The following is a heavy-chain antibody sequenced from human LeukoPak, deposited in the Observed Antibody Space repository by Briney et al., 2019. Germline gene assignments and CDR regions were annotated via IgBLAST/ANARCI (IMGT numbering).Heavy chain of an antibody. J-gene: IGHJ6*02. CDR1: GYTFTSYY. D-gene: IGHD6-19*01. V-gene: IGHV1-46*01. CDR3: ARGDSSGWYDDYYYYYGMDV. Sequence: ASVKVSCKASGYTFTSYYIHWVRQAPGQGLEWMGIINPSGGSTSYAQKFQGRVTMTRDTSTSTVYMELSSLRSEDTAVYYCARGDSSGWYDDYYYYYGMDVWGQGTTVTVSS. CDR2: INPSGGST.